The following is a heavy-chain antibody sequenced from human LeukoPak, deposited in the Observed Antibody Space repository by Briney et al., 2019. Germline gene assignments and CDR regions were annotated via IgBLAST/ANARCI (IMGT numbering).Heavy chain of an antibody. CDR3: ARDSNGGYGVYMDV. D-gene: IGHD5-12*01. J-gene: IGHJ6*03. V-gene: IGHV4-31*03. Sequence: SETLSLIRTVYGDSIPSAGYFWNWIRQHPGKGPERIGYIYNSGSTSYNPSLKSRISISIDTSKNQFSLRLSSVTAADTAVYYCARDSNGGYGVYMDVWGQGTTVTVSS. CDR1: GDSIPSAGYF. CDR2: IYNSGST.